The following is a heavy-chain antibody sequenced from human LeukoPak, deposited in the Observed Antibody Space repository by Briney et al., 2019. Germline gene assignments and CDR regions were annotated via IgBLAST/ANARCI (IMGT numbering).Heavy chain of an antibody. Sequence: PGGSLGLSCAASGFTFSSYSTNWVRQAPGKGLEWVSNISSSSSTIYYVDSVKGRFAISRDNAKNSLYLQMNSLRDEDTAVYYCARVAAGYSVNYFDYWGQGTLVTVSS. CDR1: GFTFSSYS. V-gene: IGHV3-48*02. CDR3: ARVAAGYSVNYFDY. J-gene: IGHJ4*02. D-gene: IGHD4-23*01. CDR2: ISSSSSTI.